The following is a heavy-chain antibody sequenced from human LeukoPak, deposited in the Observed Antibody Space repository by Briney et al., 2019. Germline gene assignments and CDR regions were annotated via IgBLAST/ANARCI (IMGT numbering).Heavy chain of an antibody. CDR3: AKETNYYDSSGYYYRGAFDI. Sequence: PGRSLRLSCAASGFTFSSYAMSWVRQAPGKGLEWVSAISGSGGSTYYADSVKGRFTISRDNSKNTLYLQMNSLRAEDTAVYYCAKETNYYDSSGYYYRGAFDIWGQGTMVTVSS. D-gene: IGHD3-22*01. CDR2: ISGSGGST. CDR1: GFTFSSYA. J-gene: IGHJ3*02. V-gene: IGHV3-23*01.